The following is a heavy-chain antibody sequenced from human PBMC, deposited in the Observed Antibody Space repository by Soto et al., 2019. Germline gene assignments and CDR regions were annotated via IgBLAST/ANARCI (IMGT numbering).Heavy chain of an antibody. D-gene: IGHD3-16*01. CDR3: ARHRAAPGGGDAFDY. CDR1: GGSISSSSYY. J-gene: IGHJ4*02. CDR2: IYYSGST. V-gene: IGHV4-39*01. Sequence: SETLSLTCTVSGGSISSSSYYWGWIRQPPGKGLEWIGSIYYSGSTYYNPSLKSRVTISVDTSKNQFSLKLSSVTAADTAVDYCARHRAAPGGGDAFDYWGQGTLGTVS.